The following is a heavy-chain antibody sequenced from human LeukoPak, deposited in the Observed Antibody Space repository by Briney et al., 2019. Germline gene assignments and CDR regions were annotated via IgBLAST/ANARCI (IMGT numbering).Heavy chain of an antibody. J-gene: IGHJ4*02. CDR2: ISGSGGST. CDR3: AKDYYGSGSYLPYYFDD. V-gene: IGHV3-23*01. Sequence: PGGSLRLSCAASGFTFSSYAMSWVRQAPGKGLEWVSAISGSGGSTYYADSVKGRFTISRDNSKNTLYLQMNSLRAEDTAVYYCAKDYYGSGSYLPYYFDDWGQGTLVTVSS. CDR1: GFTFSSYA. D-gene: IGHD3-10*01.